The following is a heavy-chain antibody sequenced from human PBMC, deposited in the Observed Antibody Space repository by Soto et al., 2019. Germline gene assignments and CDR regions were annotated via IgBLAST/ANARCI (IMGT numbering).Heavy chain of an antibody. CDR2: IIPIFGTA. Sequence: SVKVSCKASGGTFSSYAISWVRQAPGQGLEWMGGIIPIFGTANYAQKFQGRGTITADESTSTPYMELSSLRSEGTAVHCCARAGCFGYCFDYWGHGTLVTVS. D-gene: IGHD3-9*01. V-gene: IGHV1-69*13. J-gene: IGHJ4*01. CDR1: GGTFSSYA. CDR3: ARAGCFGYCFDY.